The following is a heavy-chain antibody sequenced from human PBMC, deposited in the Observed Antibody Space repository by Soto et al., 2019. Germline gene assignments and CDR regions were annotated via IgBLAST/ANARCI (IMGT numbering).Heavy chain of an antibody. V-gene: IGHV4-59*01. CDR2: ISYSGNT. Sequence: SETLSLTCTVSGGSISNFYWSCIRQPPGKGLEWIGYISYSGNTNYNPSLKSRVSISVDTSKNQLSLNLTSVTAADTAVYYCARAPMVLSRSYFDSWGQGTPVTVSS. CDR1: GGSISNFY. CDR3: ARAPMVLSRSYFDS. J-gene: IGHJ4*02. D-gene: IGHD2-8*01.